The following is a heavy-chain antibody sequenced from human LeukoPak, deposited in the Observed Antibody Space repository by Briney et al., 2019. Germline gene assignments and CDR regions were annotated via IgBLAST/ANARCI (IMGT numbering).Heavy chain of an antibody. V-gene: IGHV4-39*01. CDR1: GDSISSTSYY. D-gene: IGHD1-26*01. CDR2: VYYSGTT. Sequence: TPSGTLSLTCTVSGDSISSTSYYWGWIRQPPGKGLEWIGSVYYSGTTYHNPSLKSRVTTSVDTSKNQFSLRLSSVTAADTAVYYCARLEEGATGNYFDYWGQGTLVTVSS. CDR3: ARLEEGATGNYFDY. J-gene: IGHJ4*02.